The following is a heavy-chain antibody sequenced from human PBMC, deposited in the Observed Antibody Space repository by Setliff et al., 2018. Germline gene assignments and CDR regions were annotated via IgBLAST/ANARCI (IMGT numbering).Heavy chain of an antibody. Sequence: SETLSLTCTVSGGSISSGNYYWSWIRQPAGKAPEWIGHIFSKGSTNNNPSLKSRVTISIDSSKNQMSLRMTSVTAADTAVYYCARARYCSGGRCYWTWLDSWAQGTLVTVSS. CDR1: GGSISSGNYY. J-gene: IGHJ5*01. CDR3: ARARYCSGGRCYWTWLDS. CDR2: IFSKGST. V-gene: IGHV4-61*09. D-gene: IGHD2-15*01.